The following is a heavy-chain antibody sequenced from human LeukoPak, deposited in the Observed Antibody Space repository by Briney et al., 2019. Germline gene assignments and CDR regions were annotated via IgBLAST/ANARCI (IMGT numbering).Heavy chain of an antibody. D-gene: IGHD6-13*01. Sequence: SETLSLTCAVYGGSFSGYYWSWIRQPPGKGLEWIGEINHSGSTNHNPSLKSRVTISVDTSKNQFSLKLSSVTAADTAVYYCAGSIAAAGTGGFDPWGQGTLVTVSS. V-gene: IGHV4-34*01. CDR3: AGSIAAAGTGGFDP. J-gene: IGHJ5*02. CDR2: INHSGST. CDR1: GGSFSGYY.